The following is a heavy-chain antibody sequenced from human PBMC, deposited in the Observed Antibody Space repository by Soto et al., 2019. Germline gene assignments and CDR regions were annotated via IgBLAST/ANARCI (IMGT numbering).Heavy chain of an antibody. CDR2: MNPNSGNT. CDR1: GYTFTSYD. J-gene: IGHJ4*02. Sequence: QVQLVQSGAEVKKPGASVKVSCTASGYTFTSYDINWVRQATGQGLEWMGWMNPNSGNTGYAQKFHGIVTMTSNTSISTAYMARSSMRSQDPAVYSCARTLYGDNVDYWGQGTLVTVSS. V-gene: IGHV1-8*01. D-gene: IGHD4-17*01. CDR3: ARTLYGDNVDY.